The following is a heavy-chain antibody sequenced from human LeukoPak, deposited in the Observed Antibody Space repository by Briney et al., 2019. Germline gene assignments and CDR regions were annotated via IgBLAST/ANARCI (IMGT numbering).Heavy chain of an antibody. J-gene: IGHJ4*02. V-gene: IGHV3-30*04. D-gene: IGHD3-22*01. CDR3: AKDSRRNYYDSSGYCDY. CDR1: GFTFSSYA. Sequence: GRSLRLSCAASGFTFSSYAMHWVRQAPGKGLEWVAVISYDGSNKYYADSVKGRFTISRDNSKNTLYLQMNSLRAEDTAVYYCAKDSRRNYYDSSGYCDYWGQGTLVTVSS. CDR2: ISYDGSNK.